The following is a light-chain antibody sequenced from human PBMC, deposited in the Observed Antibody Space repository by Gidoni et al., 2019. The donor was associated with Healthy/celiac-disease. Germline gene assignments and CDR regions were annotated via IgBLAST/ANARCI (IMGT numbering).Light chain of an antibody. CDR3: QQYNNWPRT. Sequence: EIVMTQSPATLSVSPGARATLSCRASQSVSSNLAWYQQKPGQAPRLLIYGASTRATGIPARFSGSGSGTEFTLTISSLQSEDFAVYYCQQYNNWPRTFXHXPKVEIK. CDR2: GAS. J-gene: IGKJ1*01. V-gene: IGKV3-15*01. CDR1: QSVSSN.